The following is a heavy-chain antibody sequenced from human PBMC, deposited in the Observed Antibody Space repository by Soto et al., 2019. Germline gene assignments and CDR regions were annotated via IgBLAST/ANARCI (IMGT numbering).Heavy chain of an antibody. CDR1: GGSLSGYY. V-gene: IGHV4-34*01. J-gene: IGHJ6*02. CDR3: AREVGWLRGGGYYYGMDV. CDR2: INHSGST. D-gene: IGHD5-12*01. Sequence: SETPSPTCAVYGGSLSGYYWSWVRPPPGKGLEWIGEINHSGSTNYNPSLKSRVTISVDTSKNQFSLKLSSVTAADTAVYYCAREVGWLRGGGYYYGMDVWGQGTTVTVSS.